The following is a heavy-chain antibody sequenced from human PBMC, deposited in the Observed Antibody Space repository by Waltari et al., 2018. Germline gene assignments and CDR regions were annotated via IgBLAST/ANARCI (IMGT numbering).Heavy chain of an antibody. V-gene: IGHV1-69*01. Sequence: QVQLVQSGAEVKKPGSSVKVSCKASGGTFSSYAISWVRQAPGQGLEWMGGIIPIFCTANYAQKFQGRVTITADESTSTAYMELSSLRSEDTAVYYCARVPGYCSSTSCPYWFDPWGQGTLVTVSS. D-gene: IGHD2-2*01. CDR3: ARVPGYCSSTSCPYWFDP. CDR2: IIPIFCTA. J-gene: IGHJ5*02. CDR1: GGTFSSYA.